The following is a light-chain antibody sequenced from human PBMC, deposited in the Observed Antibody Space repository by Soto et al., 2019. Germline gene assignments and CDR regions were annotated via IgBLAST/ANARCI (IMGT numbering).Light chain of an antibody. J-gene: IGKJ1*01. CDR2: VVS. V-gene: IGKV1-17*01. Sequence: DIQKTQSPSSLTASVGDRVTITCRASQGIRNGLAWYQEKPGKAPKRLIYVVSSLQSGVRSRFSGSGSGTELTLTISSLQPEEFATYDCLQHNSYPRTFGQGTKVDI. CDR1: QGIRNG. CDR3: LQHNSYPRT.